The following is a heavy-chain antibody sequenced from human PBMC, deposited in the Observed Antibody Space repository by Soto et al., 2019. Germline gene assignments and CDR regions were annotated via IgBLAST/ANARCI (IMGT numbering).Heavy chain of an antibody. CDR3: AREKFQVFFDS. J-gene: IGHJ4*02. D-gene: IGHD1-20*01. V-gene: IGHV3-30-3*01. Sequence: GGSLRLSCAASGFTFSSYAMHWVRQAPGKGLEWVAVISYDGSNKYYADSVKGRFTISRDNSKNTLYLQMNSLRAEDTAVYYWAREKFQVFFDSGGQGPLVPVSP. CDR1: GFTFSSYA. CDR2: ISYDGSNK.